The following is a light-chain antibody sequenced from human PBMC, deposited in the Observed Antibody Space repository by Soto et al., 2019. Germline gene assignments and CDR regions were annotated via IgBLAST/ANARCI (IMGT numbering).Light chain of an antibody. CDR3: SSYTGSSTLL. CDR1: SRDVGGYNY. V-gene: IGLV2-14*01. Sequence: QSVLTQPASVSGSPGQSITISCTGTSRDVGGYNYVSWYHQHPGKAPKLMIYEVSNWPSGVSNRFSGSKSGKTASLTISGLQAEDEGDYYCSSYTGSSTLLFGGGTKLTVL. J-gene: IGLJ2*01. CDR2: EVS.